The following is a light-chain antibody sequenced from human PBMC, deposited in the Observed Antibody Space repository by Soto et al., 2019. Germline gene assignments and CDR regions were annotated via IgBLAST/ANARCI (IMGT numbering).Light chain of an antibody. Sequence: EIVMTQSPATLSVSQGERATLSCRASQSVSSNLAWYQQKPGQAPRLLIHGASTRATGIPARFSGSGSGTEFTLTISSLQSEDFAVYYCQQYNNWPPKYTFGQGTKLEIK. CDR3: QQYNNWPPKYT. CDR1: QSVSSN. J-gene: IGKJ2*01. V-gene: IGKV3-15*01. CDR2: GAS.